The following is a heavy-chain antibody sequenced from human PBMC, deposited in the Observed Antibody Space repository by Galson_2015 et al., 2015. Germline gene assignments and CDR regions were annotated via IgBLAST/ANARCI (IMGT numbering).Heavy chain of an antibody. CDR3: ARGDGYTKEFDN. J-gene: IGHJ4*02. V-gene: IGHV3-53*01. D-gene: IGHD5-24*01. CDR2: IFSGGST. Sequence: SLRLSCAASGFTVSSTYMSWVRQAPGKGLEWVSVIFSGGSTYYADSVRGRFTISRDNSKNTLYPQVNSLRAEDTAVYYCARGDGYTKEFDNWGQGTLVTVSS. CDR1: GFTVSSTY.